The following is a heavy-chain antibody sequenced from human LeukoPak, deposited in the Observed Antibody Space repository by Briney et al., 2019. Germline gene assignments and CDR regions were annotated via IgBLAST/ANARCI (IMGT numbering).Heavy chain of an antibody. CDR2: IWYDGSNK. CDR3: AKGYYYDSSVKYYFDY. Sequence: GRSLRLSCAASGFTFSSYGMHWVRQAPGKGLEWVAVIWYDGSNKYYADSVRGRFTISRDNSKNTLYLQMNSLRAEDTAVYYCAKGYYYDSSVKYYFDYWGQGTLVTVSS. CDR1: GFTFSSYG. J-gene: IGHJ4*02. V-gene: IGHV3-33*06. D-gene: IGHD3-22*01.